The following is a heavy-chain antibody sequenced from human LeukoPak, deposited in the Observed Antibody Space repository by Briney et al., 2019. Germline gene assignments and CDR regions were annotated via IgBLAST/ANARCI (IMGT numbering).Heavy chain of an antibody. CDR1: GYSINNYW. CDR2: IYPADSDI. D-gene: IGHD3-3*01. V-gene: IGHV5-51*01. Sequence: GESLKISCKGSGYSINNYWIAWVRQMPGKGLEWMGIIYPADSDIRYSPSFQGQVTISADKSISTAYLQWNSLKASDTAMYYCARQVYDFWSGYPYEYYFDYWGQGTLVTVSS. J-gene: IGHJ4*02. CDR3: ARQVYDFWSGYPYEYYFDY.